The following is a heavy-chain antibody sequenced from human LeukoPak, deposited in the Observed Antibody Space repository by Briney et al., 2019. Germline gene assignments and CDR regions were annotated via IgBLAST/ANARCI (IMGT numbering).Heavy chain of an antibody. Sequence: GGSLRLSCAASGFTFSSYAMSWVRQAPGKGLEWVSAISGSGGSTYYADSVKGRFTISRDNSKNTLYLQMNSLRAEDTAVYYCAKEGVTMIVVVITTYPYCFDYWGQGTLVTVSS. CDR1: GFTFSSYA. D-gene: IGHD3-22*01. V-gene: IGHV3-23*01. J-gene: IGHJ4*02. CDR3: AKEGVTMIVVVITTYPYCFDY. CDR2: ISGSGGST.